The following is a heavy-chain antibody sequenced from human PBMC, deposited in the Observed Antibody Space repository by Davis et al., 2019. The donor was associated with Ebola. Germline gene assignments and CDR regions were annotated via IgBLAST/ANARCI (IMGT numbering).Heavy chain of an antibody. D-gene: IGHD1-1*01. J-gene: IGHJ6*04. CDR1: GGSISSYY. V-gene: IGHV4-59*01. CDR2: IYYSGST. Sequence: MPSETLSPTCPVSGGSISSYYWSWIRQPPGKGLEWIGYIYYSGSTNYNPSLKSRVTISVDTSKNQFSLKLSSVTAADTAVYYCARLTSDGYNGLDVWGKGTTVTVSS. CDR3: ARLTSDGYNGLDV.